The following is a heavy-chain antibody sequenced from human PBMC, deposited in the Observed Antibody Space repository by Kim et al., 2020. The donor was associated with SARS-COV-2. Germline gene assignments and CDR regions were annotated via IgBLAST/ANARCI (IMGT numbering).Heavy chain of an antibody. CDR2: ISWNGFNI. D-gene: IGHD6-19*01. J-gene: IGHJ6*03. V-gene: IGHV3-9*01. CDR3: AKGRGWYSRYYMDV. CDR1: GVTFGDYA. Sequence: GGSLRLSCAASGVTFGDYAMHWVRQTPGKGLEWVSCISWNGFNIDYADSVKGRFTISRDNVNNVLYLQMNSLRPDDTALYYCAKGRGWYSRYYMDVWGKGTTVTVS.